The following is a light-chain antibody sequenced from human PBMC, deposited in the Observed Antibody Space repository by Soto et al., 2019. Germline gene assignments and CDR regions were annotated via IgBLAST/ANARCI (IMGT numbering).Light chain of an antibody. CDR3: QQANTFPLT. CDR2: AAS. Sequence: DVRMTQSPSSLSASVGDRVTITCRTSQSINNRLNWYQQKPGKAPKLLIYAASSLQSGVPSRFSGSGSGTHFTLTISSLQPEDFATYYCQQANTFPLTFGQGTRLEIK. J-gene: IGKJ5*01. CDR1: QSINNR. V-gene: IGKV1-39*01.